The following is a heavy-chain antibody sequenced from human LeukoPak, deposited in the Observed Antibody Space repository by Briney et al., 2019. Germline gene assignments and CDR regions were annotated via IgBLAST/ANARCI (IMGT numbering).Heavy chain of an antibody. V-gene: IGHV4-34*01. J-gene: IGHJ3*02. CDR1: GGSFSGYY. CDR3: ARGRFTIFI. D-gene: IGHD3-9*01. Sequence: SETLSLTCALYGGSFSGYYWSWIRQPPGKGLEWIGEINHSGSTNYNPSLKSRVTISVDTSKNQFSLKLGSVTAADTAVYYCARGRFTIFIWGQGTMVTVSS. CDR2: INHSGST.